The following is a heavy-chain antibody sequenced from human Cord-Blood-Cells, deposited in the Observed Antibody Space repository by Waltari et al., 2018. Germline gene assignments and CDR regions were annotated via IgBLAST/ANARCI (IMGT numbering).Heavy chain of an antibody. Sequence: QVQLQESGPGLVKPSETLSLTCTVSGYSISSGYSWGWIRQPPGKGLEWIGSIYHSGSTYYHPYLKSRVTISVDTSKNQFSLKLSSVTAADTAVYYCALTTPGIAAAGIGYFDLWGRGTLVTVSS. CDR2: IYHSGST. CDR1: GYSISSGYS. D-gene: IGHD6-13*01. CDR3: ALTTPGIAAAGIGYFDL. J-gene: IGHJ2*01. V-gene: IGHV4-38-2*02.